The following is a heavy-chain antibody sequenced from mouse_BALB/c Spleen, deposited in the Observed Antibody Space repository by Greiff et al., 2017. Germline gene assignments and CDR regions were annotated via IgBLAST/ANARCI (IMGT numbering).Heavy chain of an antibody. D-gene: IGHD2-2*01. CDR3: APIYYCYDASWFAD. V-gene: IGHV14-3*02. J-gene: IGHJ3*01. CDR2: IDPANGNT. CDR1: GFNIKDTY. Sequence: EVQLQQSGAELVKPGASVKLSCTASGFNIKDTYMHWVKQRPEQGLEWIGRIDPANGNTKYDPKFQGKATITADTSSNTAYLQRSSLTSEDTAVYYCAPIYYCYDASWFADWGQGTLVTVSA.